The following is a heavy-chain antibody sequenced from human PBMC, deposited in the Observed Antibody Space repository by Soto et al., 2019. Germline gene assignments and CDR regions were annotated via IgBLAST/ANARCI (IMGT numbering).Heavy chain of an antibody. J-gene: IGHJ3*01. Sequence: PSETLSLTCTVSGGSISSYYWSWIRQPPGKGLEWIGYIYYSGSTKYNPSLKSRVTISVDTSKNRFSLRLSSVAAADTAVYYCARVWEGAFDFWGQGTMVTVSS. D-gene: IGHD1-26*01. CDR1: GGSISSYY. V-gene: IGHV4-59*01. CDR2: IYYSGST. CDR3: ARVWEGAFDF.